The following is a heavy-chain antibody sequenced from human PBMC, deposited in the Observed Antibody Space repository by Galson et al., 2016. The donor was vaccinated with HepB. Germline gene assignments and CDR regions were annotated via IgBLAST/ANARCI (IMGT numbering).Heavy chain of an antibody. CDR2: ISWNSGAI. Sequence: SLRLSCAASGFTFDDYGMDWVRQAPGKGLEWVSGISWNSGAIGYADSVKGRFTIPRDNAKNTLYMQMNSLRAEDTAVYYCGRGSYGSWGSVWYWGQGTLVTVSS. J-gene: IGHJ4*02. V-gene: IGHV3-9*01. CDR3: GRGSYGSWGSVWY. D-gene: IGHD1-26*01. CDR1: GFTFDDYG.